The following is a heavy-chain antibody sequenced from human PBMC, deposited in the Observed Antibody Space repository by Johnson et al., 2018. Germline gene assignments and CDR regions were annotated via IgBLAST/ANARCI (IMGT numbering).Heavy chain of an antibody. CDR1: GYTFTSYD. Sequence: QVQLVQSAAEVKKPGSSVKVSCKASGYTFTSYDINWVRQATGQGLAWMGWMNPNSGNTGYAQKFQGSGPRTRNTPRSTAYKELSSLRSEDTAVYYWASAGGGFWSGYLYYYYYMDVWGKGSTVTVSS. J-gene: IGHJ6*03. V-gene: IGHV1-8*01. D-gene: IGHD3-3*01. CDR2: MNPNSGNT. CDR3: ASAGGGFWSGYLYYYYYMDV.